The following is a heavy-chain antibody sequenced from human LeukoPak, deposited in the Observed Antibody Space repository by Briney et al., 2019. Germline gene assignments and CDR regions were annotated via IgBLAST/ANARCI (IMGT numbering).Heavy chain of an antibody. CDR1: GFTLSSYA. J-gene: IGHJ4*02. V-gene: IGHV3-23*01. Sequence: GGSLRLSCAASGFTLSSYAMSWVRQAPGKGMEWVSAISGSGGSTYYADSVKGRFTLCRDNSKNTLYLQINSLRAEDTAVYYCAKHVVTMIVVVITTGYFDYWGQGTLVTVSS. CDR2: ISGSGGST. D-gene: IGHD3-22*01. CDR3: AKHVVTMIVVVITTGYFDY.